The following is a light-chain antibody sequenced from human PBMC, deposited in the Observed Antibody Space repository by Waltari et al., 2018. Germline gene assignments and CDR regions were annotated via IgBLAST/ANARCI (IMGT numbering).Light chain of an antibody. V-gene: IGKV3-15*01. CDR3: QQYNNWPPGDT. CDR1: QTISTN. Sequence: ETVMTHSPASLSVSPGESATLPCRASQTISTNLAWYQHKPGQAPGLLIHGASTRAPGIPARFSGSGSGTEFTLTISSLQSEDYAVYYCQQYNNWPPGDTFGQGTRLEVK. CDR2: GAS. J-gene: IGKJ2*01.